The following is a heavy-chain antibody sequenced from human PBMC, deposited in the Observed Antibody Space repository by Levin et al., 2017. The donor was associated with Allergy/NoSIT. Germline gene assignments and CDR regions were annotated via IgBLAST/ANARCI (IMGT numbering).Heavy chain of an antibody. V-gene: IGHV3-30*18. CDR2: ISYDGSHK. CDR1: GFTFSNYG. Sequence: GGSLRLSCAASGFTFSNYGMHWVRQAPGKGLEWVAVISYDGSHKYYADSVKGRFTISRDNSKNTLYLQMNSLRPEDTAVYYCAKDSQYYDFWSSQKMAGGLDVWGQGTTVTVSS. D-gene: IGHD3-3*01. J-gene: IGHJ6*02. CDR3: AKDSQYYDFWSSQKMAGGLDV.